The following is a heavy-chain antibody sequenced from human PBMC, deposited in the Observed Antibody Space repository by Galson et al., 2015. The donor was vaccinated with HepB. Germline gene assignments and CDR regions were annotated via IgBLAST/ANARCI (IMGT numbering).Heavy chain of an antibody. V-gene: IGHV1-2*02. Sequence: SVKVSCKASGYTFTGYYMHWVRQAPGQGLEWMGWINPNSGGTNYAQKLQGRVTMTTDTSTSTAYMELRSLRSDDTAVYYCARDQGSGWYASDYWGQGTLVTVSS. CDR3: ARDQGSGWYASDY. J-gene: IGHJ4*02. D-gene: IGHD6-19*01. CDR2: INPNSGGT. CDR1: GYTFTGYY.